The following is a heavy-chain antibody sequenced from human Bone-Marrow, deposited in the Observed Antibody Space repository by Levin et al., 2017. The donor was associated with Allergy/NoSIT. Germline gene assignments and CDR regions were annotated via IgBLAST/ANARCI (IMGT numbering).Heavy chain of an antibody. D-gene: IGHD2-15*01. Sequence: GASVKVSCKASGYTFTSYDINWVRQATGQGLEWMGWMNPNSGNTGYAQKFQGRVTMTRNTSISTAYMELSSLRSEDTAVYYCARAGGCSGGSCYYFFAFDIWGQGTMVTVSS. V-gene: IGHV1-8*01. CDR3: ARAGGCSGGSCYYFFAFDI. CDR2: MNPNSGNT. CDR1: GYTFTSYD. J-gene: IGHJ3*02.